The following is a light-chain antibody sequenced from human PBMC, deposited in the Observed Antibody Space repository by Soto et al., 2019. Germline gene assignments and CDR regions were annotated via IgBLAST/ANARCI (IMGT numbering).Light chain of an antibody. CDR2: EVS. J-gene: IGLJ1*01. Sequence: QSVLTQPASVSGSPGQSITISCTGTSSDVGSYDYVSWYQQHPGKAPKLMIYEVSDRPSGISSRFSGSKSGNTASLTISGLQTEEEADYYCSSYTSSSTLFGTGTKRTAL. CDR1: SSDVGSYDY. CDR3: SSYTSSSTL. V-gene: IGLV2-14*01.